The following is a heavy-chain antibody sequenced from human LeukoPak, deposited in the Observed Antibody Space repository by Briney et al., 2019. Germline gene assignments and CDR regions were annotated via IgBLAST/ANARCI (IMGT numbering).Heavy chain of an antibody. V-gene: IGHV3-23*01. CDR1: GVTFSSYA. CDR3: ATSGGSPLRHFDY. CDR2: ISGSGGST. D-gene: IGHD2-15*01. Sequence: PGGSLRLSCAASGVTFSSYAMTWVRQAPGKGLEWVSAISGSGGSTYYADSVKGRFTISRDNSKNTLYLQMNSLRAEDTAVYYCATSGGSPLRHFDYWGQGTLVTVSS. J-gene: IGHJ4*02.